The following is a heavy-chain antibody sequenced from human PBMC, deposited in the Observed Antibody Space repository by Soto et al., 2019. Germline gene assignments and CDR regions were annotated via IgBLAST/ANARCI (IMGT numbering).Heavy chain of an antibody. CDR3: ATGPYDSSGYYYRPFDI. CDR2: ISSSSSYI. D-gene: IGHD3-22*01. J-gene: IGHJ3*02. V-gene: IGHV3-21*01. Sequence: GGSLRLSCAASGFTFSSYSMNWVRQAPGKGLEWVSSISSSSSYIYYADSVKGRFTISRDNAKNSLYLQMNSLRAEDTAVYYCATGPYDSSGYYYRPFDIWGQGTMVTVSS. CDR1: GFTFSSYS.